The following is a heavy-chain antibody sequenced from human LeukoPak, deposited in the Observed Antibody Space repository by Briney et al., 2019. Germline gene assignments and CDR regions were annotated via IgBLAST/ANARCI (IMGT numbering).Heavy chain of an antibody. Sequence: PSETLSLTCAVSGGSISSGGYSWSWIRQPPGKGLEWIGYIYHSGSTYYNPSLKSRVTISVDRSKNQFSLKLSSVTAADTAVYYCATTVDNYYFDYWGQGTLVTVSS. CDR2: IYHSGST. CDR3: ATTVDNYYFDY. D-gene: IGHD5-12*01. J-gene: IGHJ4*02. V-gene: IGHV4-30-2*01. CDR1: GGSISSGGYS.